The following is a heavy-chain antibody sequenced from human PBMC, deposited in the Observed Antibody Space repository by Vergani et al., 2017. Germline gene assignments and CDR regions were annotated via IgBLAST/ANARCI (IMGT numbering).Heavy chain of an antibody. J-gene: IGHJ4*02. CDR2: ISSSSSYT. V-gene: IGHV3-11*06. CDR1: GFTFSDYY. CDR3: ARDAATAGIDY. Sequence: QVQLVESGGGLVKPGGSLRLSCAASGFTFSDYYMSWIRQAPGKGLEWVSCISSSSSYTNYADSVKGRFTISRDNAKNSLYLQMNSLRAEDTAVYYCARDAATAGIDYWGQGTLVTVSS. D-gene: IGHD2-21*02.